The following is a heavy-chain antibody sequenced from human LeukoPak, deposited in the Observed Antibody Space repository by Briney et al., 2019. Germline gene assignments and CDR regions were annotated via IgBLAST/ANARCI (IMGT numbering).Heavy chain of an antibody. D-gene: IGHD3-10*01. J-gene: IGHJ3*02. CDR1: GGSISSSSYY. Sequence: SETLSLTCTVSGGSISSSSYYWGWIRQPPGKGLEWIGSIYYSGSTYYNPSLKSRVTISVDTSKNQFSLKVSSVTAADTAVYYCARRELLSTPDACDIWGQGTMVTVSS. CDR3: ARRELLSTPDACDI. CDR2: IYYSGST. V-gene: IGHV4-39*01.